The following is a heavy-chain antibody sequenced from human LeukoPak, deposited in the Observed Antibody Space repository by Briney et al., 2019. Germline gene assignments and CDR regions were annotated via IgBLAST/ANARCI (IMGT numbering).Heavy chain of an antibody. CDR2: ILHVVDPK. D-gene: IGHD3-10*01. J-gene: IGHJ4*02. CDR3: EKEIGDFSGFDY. CDR1: GFTFCVFG. Sequence: PRRSLRLSCAASGFTFCVFGLHSARQAPGQGLEWVAVILHVVDPKFYSDSVKGRFTISRDNSKNTLYLQMDSLRRDDTAVYYCEKEIGDFSGFDYWGQGTLVTVSS. V-gene: IGHV3-30*18.